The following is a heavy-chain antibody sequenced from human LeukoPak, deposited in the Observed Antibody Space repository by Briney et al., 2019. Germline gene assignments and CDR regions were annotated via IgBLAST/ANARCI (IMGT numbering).Heavy chain of an antibody. CDR1: GFTFSTYA. V-gene: IGHV3-30*04. Sequence: GSLRLSCAASGFTFSTYAMHWVRQAPGKGLEWVAMMSYDGNNKYYADSVKGRFTLSRDSSKNTLFLQMNSLRTEDTAVYYCARGENWFDPWGQGTLVTVSS. J-gene: IGHJ5*02. CDR2: MSYDGNNK. CDR3: ARGENWFDP.